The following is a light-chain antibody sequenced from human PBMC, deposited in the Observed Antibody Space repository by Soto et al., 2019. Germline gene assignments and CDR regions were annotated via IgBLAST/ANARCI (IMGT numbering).Light chain of an antibody. V-gene: IGKV2-30*02. CDR2: KVS. CDR1: QSLVHSDGNTY. J-gene: IGKJ1*01. Sequence: DVVMTQSPLSLPVTLGQPASSSCRSSQSLVHSDGNTYLNWFQQRPGQSPRRLIYKVSNRDSGVPDRFSGSGSGTDFTLKISRVEAEDVGVYYCMQGRHWPWTFGQGTRVEIK. CDR3: MQGRHWPWT.